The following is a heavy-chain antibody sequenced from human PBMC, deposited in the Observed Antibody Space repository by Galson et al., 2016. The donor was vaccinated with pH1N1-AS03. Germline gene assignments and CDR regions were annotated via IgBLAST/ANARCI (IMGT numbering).Heavy chain of an antibody. V-gene: IGHV1-69*11. D-gene: IGHD5-24*01. CDR3: ASEVATSFDY. CDR1: GGTFSSYA. CDR2: IIPALGTP. Sequence: SVKVSCKASGGTFSSYAINWVRQAPGQGLEWMGRIIPALGTPHYAQRFQGRVTITADESTSTAYMELSSLRSEDTAVYFCASEVATSFDYWGQGTLVTVSS. J-gene: IGHJ4*02.